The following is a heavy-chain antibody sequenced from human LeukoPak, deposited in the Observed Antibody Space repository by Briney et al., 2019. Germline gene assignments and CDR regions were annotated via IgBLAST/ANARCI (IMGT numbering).Heavy chain of an antibody. D-gene: IGHD3-3*01. V-gene: IGHV3-21*01. CDR1: GFTFSSYS. CDR2: ISSSSSYI. J-gene: IGHJ3*02. CDR3: ARIRFLEREDAFDI. Sequence: GGSLRLSCAASGFTFSSYSMNWVRQAPGKGLGWVSSISSSSSYIYYADSVKRRFTISRDNAKNSLYLQMNSLRAEDTAVYYCARIRFLEREDAFDIWGQGTMVTVSS.